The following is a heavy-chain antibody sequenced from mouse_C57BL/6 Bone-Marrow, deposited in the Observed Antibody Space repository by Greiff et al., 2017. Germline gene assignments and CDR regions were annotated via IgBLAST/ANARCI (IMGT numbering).Heavy chain of an antibody. CDR1: GYTFTSYW. J-gene: IGHJ3*01. Sequence: QVQLQQPGAELVKPGASVKMSCKASGYTFTSYWITWVKQRPGQGLEWIGDIYPGSGSTNYNEKFKSKATLTVDTSSSTAYMQLSSLTSEDSAVYYCARRGYYYGSSGAYWGQGTLVTVSA. V-gene: IGHV1-55*01. CDR2: IYPGSGST. D-gene: IGHD1-1*01. CDR3: ARRGYYYGSSGAY.